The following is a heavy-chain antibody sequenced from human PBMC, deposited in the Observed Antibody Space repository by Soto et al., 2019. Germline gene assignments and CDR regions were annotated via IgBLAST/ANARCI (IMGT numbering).Heavy chain of an antibody. CDR2: IIPILGIA. D-gene: IGHD6-13*01. Sequence: QVQLVQSGAEVKKPGSSVKVSCKASGGTFSSYTISWVRQAPGQGLEWMGRIIPILGIANYAQKFQGRVTITADKSTSAAYMELSSRRSEDTAVYYCARDGTLEGWAAGTDYYYGMDVWGQGTTVTVSS. J-gene: IGHJ6*02. V-gene: IGHV1-69*08. CDR3: ARDGTLEGWAAGTDYYYGMDV. CDR1: GGTFSSYT.